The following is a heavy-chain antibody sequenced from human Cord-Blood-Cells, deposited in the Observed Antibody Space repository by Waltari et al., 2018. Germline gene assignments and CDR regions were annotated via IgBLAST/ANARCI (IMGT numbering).Heavy chain of an antibody. D-gene: IGHD6-13*01. Sequence: QVQLQQWGAGLLKPSETLSLTCAVYGGSFSGYYWSWIRQPPGKGLEWIGEINHSGSTNYNPSLKSRVTISVDPSKNQFSLKLSSVTAADTAVYYCARVDSSSWLNWFDPWGQGTLVTVSS. CDR3: ARVDSSSWLNWFDP. J-gene: IGHJ5*02. V-gene: IGHV4-34*01. CDR2: INHSGST. CDR1: GGSFSGYY.